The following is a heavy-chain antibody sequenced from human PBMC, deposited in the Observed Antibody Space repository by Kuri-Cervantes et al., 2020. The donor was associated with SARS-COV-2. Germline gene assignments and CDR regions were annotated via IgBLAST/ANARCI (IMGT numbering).Heavy chain of an antibody. Sequence: GGSLRLSCAASGFTVSSNYMSWVRQAPGKGLEWASVIYSGGSTYYADSVKGRFTIYRDNAKNSLYLQMNSLRADDTAVYYCVRKGDSWGQGTLVTVSS. J-gene: IGHJ4*02. CDR3: VRKGDS. CDR1: GFTVSSNY. CDR2: IYSGGST. V-gene: IGHV3-53*01.